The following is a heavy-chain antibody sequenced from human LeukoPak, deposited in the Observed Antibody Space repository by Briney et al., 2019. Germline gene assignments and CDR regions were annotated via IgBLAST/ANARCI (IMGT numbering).Heavy chain of an antibody. D-gene: IGHD3-3*01. Sequence: SQTLSLTCAVSGGSISSGGYSWSWIRQPPGKGLEWIGYIYHSGSTYYNPSLKSRVTISVDRSKNQFSLKLSSVTAADTAVYYCASSLADYDFWSGRPPGAFDIWGQGTMVTVSS. V-gene: IGHV4-30-2*01. CDR3: ASSLADYDFWSGRPPGAFDI. J-gene: IGHJ3*02. CDR2: IYHSGST. CDR1: GGSISSGGYS.